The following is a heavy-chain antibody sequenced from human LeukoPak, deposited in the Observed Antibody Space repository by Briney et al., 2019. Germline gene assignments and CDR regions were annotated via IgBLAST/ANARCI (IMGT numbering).Heavy chain of an antibody. CDR1: GFTLSNYW. CDR2: IKQDGSEK. J-gene: IGHJ4*02. V-gene: IGHV3-7*03. D-gene: IGHD6-13*01. CDR3: AKEGARLGVAVSGPFDY. Sequence: GGSLRLSCAASGFTLSNYWMSWIRQVPGKGPEWVANIKQDGSEKYYVDSVKGRFTISRDNAKNSLFLQMNSLRAEDTALYYCAKEGARLGVAVSGPFDYWGQGTLVTVSS.